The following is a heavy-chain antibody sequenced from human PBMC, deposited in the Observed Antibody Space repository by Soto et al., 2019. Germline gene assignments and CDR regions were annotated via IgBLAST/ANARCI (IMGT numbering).Heavy chain of an antibody. CDR3: ARGLYDFWSGYYTS. Sequence: SETLSLTCAVYGGSFSGYYWSWIRQPPGKGLEWIGEINHSGSTNYNPSLKSRVTISVDTSKNQFSLKLRSVTAADTAVYYCARGLYDFWSGYYTSWGQGTLGTVS. D-gene: IGHD3-3*01. V-gene: IGHV4-34*01. CDR2: INHSGST. J-gene: IGHJ5*02. CDR1: GGSFSGYY.